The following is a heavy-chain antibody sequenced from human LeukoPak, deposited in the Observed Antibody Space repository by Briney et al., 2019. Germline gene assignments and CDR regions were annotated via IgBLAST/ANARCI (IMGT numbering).Heavy chain of an antibody. Sequence: PSETLSLTCSVSGASISGSSYYWSWIRQPPGKGLEWISNSYYTGGTYYNPSLRSRVTISVDTSKNSFSLTLTSVTAADTAVYYCARAVGSSGSFPFHFWGQGTLLTVSS. J-gene: IGHJ4*02. CDR3: ARAVGSSGSFPFHF. D-gene: IGHD1-26*01. CDR1: GASISGSSYY. V-gene: IGHV4-39*07. CDR2: SYYTGGT.